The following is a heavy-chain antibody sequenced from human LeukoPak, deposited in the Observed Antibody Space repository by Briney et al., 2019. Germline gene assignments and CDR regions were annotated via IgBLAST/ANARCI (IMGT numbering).Heavy chain of an antibody. J-gene: IGHJ4*02. CDR3: ASMDYDFWSGYSTLDY. CDR1: GGSFSVYY. V-gene: IGHV4-34*01. CDR2: INHSGST. Sequence: PSETLSLTCAVYGGSFSVYYWSWIRQPPGKGLEWIGEINHSGSTNYNPSLKSRVTISVDTSKNQFSLKLSSVTAADTAVYYCASMDYDFWSGYSTLDYWGQGTLVTVSS. D-gene: IGHD3-3*01.